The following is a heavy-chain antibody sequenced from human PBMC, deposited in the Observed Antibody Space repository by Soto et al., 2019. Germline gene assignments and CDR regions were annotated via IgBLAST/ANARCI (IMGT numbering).Heavy chain of an antibody. CDR1: GFTFSSYA. V-gene: IGHV3-23*01. CDR3: AKDYGGNYAMDY. CDR2: ISGSGGST. J-gene: IGHJ4*02. Sequence: EVQLLESGGGLVQPGGSLRLSCAASGFTFSSYAMSWVRQAPGKGLEWVSAISGSGGSTYYADSVKGRFTISRDNSKNTLYLQMNSPRAEDTAVYYCAKDYGGNYAMDYWGQGTLVTVSS. D-gene: IGHD4-17*01.